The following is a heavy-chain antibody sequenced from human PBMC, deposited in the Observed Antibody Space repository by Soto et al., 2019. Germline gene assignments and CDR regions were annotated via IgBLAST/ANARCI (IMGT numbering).Heavy chain of an antibody. J-gene: IGHJ5*02. CDR2: IYWDDDK. CDR1: GFSLSASGVG. V-gene: IGHV2-5*02. D-gene: IGHD6-13*01. Sequence: QITLKESGPTLVKPTQTLTLTCTFSGFSLSASGVGVGWIRQPPGKALEWLALIYWDDDKRYSPSLKSRLTITKDTPKKKVVLTMTNMDPADTATYYCAHRRIAMTQNWFDPWGQGTLVTVSS. CDR3: AHRRIAMTQNWFDP.